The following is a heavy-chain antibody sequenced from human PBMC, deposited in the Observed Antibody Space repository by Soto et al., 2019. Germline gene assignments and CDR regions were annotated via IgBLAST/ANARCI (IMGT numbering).Heavy chain of an antibody. J-gene: IGHJ4*02. D-gene: IGHD3-9*01. V-gene: IGHV3-23*01. CDR2: LGGTGGRA. CDR1: GFTFSSYA. CDR3: AKADRPYYEILTGHDY. Sequence: HPGGSLRLSCAASGFTFSSYAMCWVRQAPGKGLEWVSALGGTGGRAYYADSVKGRFTVSRDNSRNTLFLQMNSLRVEDTAIYYCAKADRPYYEILTGHDYWGQGTLVTVSS.